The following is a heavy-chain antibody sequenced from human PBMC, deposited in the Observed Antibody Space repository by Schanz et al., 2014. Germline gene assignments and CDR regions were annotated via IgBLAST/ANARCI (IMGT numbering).Heavy chain of an antibody. J-gene: IGHJ5*02. CDR1: GGSFSGYY. Sequence: QVQLQQWGAGLLKPSETLSLTCAVYGGSFSGYYWSWIRQPPGKGLEWIGESDHSGSTNYNASLKSRVTISVATPKKQFSLKLSSVTAADTAVYYCARGSRFYDVLTGYYKGGWFDPWGQGTLVTVSS. D-gene: IGHD3-9*01. CDR3: ARGSRFYDVLTGYYKGGWFDP. CDR2: SDHSGST. V-gene: IGHV4-34*01.